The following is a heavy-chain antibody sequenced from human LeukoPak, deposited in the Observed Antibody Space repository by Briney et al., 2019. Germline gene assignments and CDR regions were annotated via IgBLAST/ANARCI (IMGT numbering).Heavy chain of an antibody. V-gene: IGHV3-48*04. D-gene: IGHD6-19*01. CDR1: GFTFSSYS. CDR2: ISSSSSTI. Sequence: GGSLRLSCAASGFTFSSYSMNWVRQAPGKGLEWVSYISSSSSTIYYADSVEGRFTISRDNAKNSLYLQMSSLRAEDTAIYYCARALYNRGWYPDYFDSWGQGTLVTVSS. J-gene: IGHJ4*02. CDR3: ARALYNRGWYPDYFDS.